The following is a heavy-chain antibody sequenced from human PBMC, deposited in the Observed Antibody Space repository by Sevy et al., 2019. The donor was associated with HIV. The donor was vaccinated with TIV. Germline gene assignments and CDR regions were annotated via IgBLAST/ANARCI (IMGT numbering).Heavy chain of an antibody. CDR2: IRNDPDGGTT. V-gene: IGHV3-15*01. CDR3: STDIVVQSGYSYDFSTFNPDLPHNSGADV. J-gene: IGHJ6*02. D-gene: IGHD5-12*01. CDR1: GFTFRNAW. Sequence: GESLKISCTASGFTFRNAWMTWVRQVPGKGLEWVGRIRNDPDGGTTDYAAPVRGRFTISRDDSKNTLYLQMNSLETGDXAVYYCSTDIVVQSGYSYDFSTFNPDLPHNSGADVWGQGTTVTVSS.